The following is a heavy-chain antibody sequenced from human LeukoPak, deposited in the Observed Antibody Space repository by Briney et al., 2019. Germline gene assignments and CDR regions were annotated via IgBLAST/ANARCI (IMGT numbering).Heavy chain of an antibody. D-gene: IGHD3-10*01. CDR2: ISGSGGST. CDR3: AIITMVRGVPDY. CDR1: GFTFSSYA. Sequence: GGSLRLSCAASGFTFSSYAMGWVRQAPGKGLEWISAISGSGGSTYYADSVKGRFTISRDNSKNTLYLQMNSLRAEDTAVYYCAIITMVRGVPDYWGQGTLVTVSS. V-gene: IGHV3-23*01. J-gene: IGHJ4*02.